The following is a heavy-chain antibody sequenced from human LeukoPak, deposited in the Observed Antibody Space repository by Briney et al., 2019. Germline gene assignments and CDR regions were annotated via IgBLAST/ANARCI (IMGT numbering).Heavy chain of an antibody. D-gene: IGHD1-14*01. CDR1: GGSISSGTYY. Sequence: SETLSLTCTVSGGSISSGTYYWTWIRQPAGKGLEWIGRISTSGSTNYKSSLESRVTISIDTSKNQFSLKLSSVTAADTAVYYCARDSPLSATVYWGRGTLVTVSS. CDR2: ISTSGST. V-gene: IGHV4-61*02. J-gene: IGHJ4*02. CDR3: ARDSPLSATVY.